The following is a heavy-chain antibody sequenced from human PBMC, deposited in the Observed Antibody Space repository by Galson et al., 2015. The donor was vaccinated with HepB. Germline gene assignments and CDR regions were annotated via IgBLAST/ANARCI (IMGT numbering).Heavy chain of an antibody. D-gene: IGHD4-23*01. Sequence: SVKVSCKASGSTFTSYAMHWVRQAPGQRLEWMGWINAGNGNTKYSQKFQGRVTITRDTSASTAYMELSSLRSEDTAVYYCAYLAWGGNSGGWFDPWGQGTLVTVSS. V-gene: IGHV1-3*01. J-gene: IGHJ5*02. CDR1: GSTFTSYA. CDR2: INAGNGNT. CDR3: AYLAWGGNSGGWFDP.